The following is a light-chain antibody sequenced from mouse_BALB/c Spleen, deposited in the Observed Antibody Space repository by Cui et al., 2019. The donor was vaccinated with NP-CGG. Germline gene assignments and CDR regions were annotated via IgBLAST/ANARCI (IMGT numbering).Light chain of an antibody. CDR1: TGAVTTSNY. CDR2: GTN. CDR3: ALWYSNHWV. Sequence: QAFLTRKLALTTSPGETVTLTCRSSTGAVTTSNYANWVQEKPDHLFTGLIGGTNNRAPGVPARFSGSLIGDKAALTITGAQTEDEAIYFCALWYSNHWVFGGGTKLTVL. J-gene: IGLJ1*01. V-gene: IGLV1*01.